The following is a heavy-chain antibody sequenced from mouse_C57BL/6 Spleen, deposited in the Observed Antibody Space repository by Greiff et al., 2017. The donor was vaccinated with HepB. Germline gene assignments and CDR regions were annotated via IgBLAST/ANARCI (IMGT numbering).Heavy chain of an antibody. J-gene: IGHJ4*01. D-gene: IGHD2-3*01. CDR2: ISDGGSYT. CDR1: GFTFSSYA. V-gene: IGHV5-4*03. Sequence: EVKLVESGGGLVKPGGSLKLSCAASGFTFSSYAMSWVRQTPEKRLEWVATISDGGSYTYYPDNVKGRFTISRDNAKNNLYLQMSHLKSDDTAMYYCARVGSMRSYYAMDYWGQGTSVTVSS. CDR3: ARVGSMRSYYAMDY.